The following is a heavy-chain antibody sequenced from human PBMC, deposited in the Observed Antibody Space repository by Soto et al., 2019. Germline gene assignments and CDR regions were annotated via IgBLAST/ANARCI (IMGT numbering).Heavy chain of an antibody. J-gene: IGHJ6*02. V-gene: IGHV3-33*01. CDR1: GFTFSSYG. D-gene: IGHD4-17*01. Sequence: GGSLRLSCAASGFTFSSYGMHWVRQAPGKGLEWVAVIWYDGSNKYYADSVKGRFTISRDNSKNTLYLQMNSLRAEDTAVYYCARDLDYGDYGTVIGSEDYYYYYGMDVWGQGTTVTVSS. CDR3: ARDLDYGDYGTVIGSEDYYYYYGMDV. CDR2: IWYDGSNK.